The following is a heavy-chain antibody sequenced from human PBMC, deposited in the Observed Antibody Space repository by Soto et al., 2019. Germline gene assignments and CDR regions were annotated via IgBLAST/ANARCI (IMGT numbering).Heavy chain of an antibody. Sequence: QLQLQESGPGLVRPSETLSLTCTVSGGSITTGYFYWACIRQPPGKGLEWIGSSYYSGDSYCNPAPKRRATLSVDTTSNQYFLELRSVTAADTSVYFCVKYRTVTTTLTTDSSGMDVWGQGTTVTV. D-gene: IGHD6-6*01. V-gene: IGHV4-39*01. CDR1: GGSITTGYFY. J-gene: IGHJ6*02. CDR2: SYYSGDS. CDR3: VKYRTVTTTLTTDSSGMDV.